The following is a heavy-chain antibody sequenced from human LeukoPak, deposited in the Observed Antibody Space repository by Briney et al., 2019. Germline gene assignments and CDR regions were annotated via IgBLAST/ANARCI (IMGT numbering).Heavy chain of an antibody. D-gene: IGHD6-13*01. V-gene: IGHV3-11*01. Sequence: GGSLRLSCAASGFTFSDYYMSWIRQAPGKGLEWVSYISSSGSTIYYADSVKGRFTISRDNAKNSLYLQMNSLRAEDTAVYYCARADSSSWYERYFDYWGQGTLVTVSS. CDR2: ISSSGSTI. CDR3: ARADSSSWYERYFDY. J-gene: IGHJ4*02. CDR1: GFTFSDYY.